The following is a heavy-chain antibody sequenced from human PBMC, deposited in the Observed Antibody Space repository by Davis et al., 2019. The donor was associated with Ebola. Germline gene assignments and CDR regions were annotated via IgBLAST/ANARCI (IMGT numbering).Heavy chain of an antibody. Sequence: GGSLRLSCAASGFTFSRYAIPWVRQAPGTGLEWVSGISVSGGSTIYADSVKGRFTISRDNSKDTLYLQMNGLRVEDTAIYYCAKDTSNIWFDIWGQGTMVTVSS. CDR1: GFTFSRYA. D-gene: IGHD1-26*01. V-gene: IGHV3-23*01. CDR2: ISVSGGST. J-gene: IGHJ3*02. CDR3: AKDTSNIWFDI.